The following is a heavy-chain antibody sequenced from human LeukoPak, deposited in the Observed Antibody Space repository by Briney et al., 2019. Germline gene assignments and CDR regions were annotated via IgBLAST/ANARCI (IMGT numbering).Heavy chain of an antibody. D-gene: IGHD3-9*01. V-gene: IGHV1-69*06. J-gene: IGHJ4*02. CDR1: GGTFNTYA. Sequence: ASVKVSCKASGGTFNTYAISWVRQAPGQGLEWMGGIIPIFGTGNYAQKFQGRVTITADKSTSTAYMELSSLRSEDTAVYYCAKGFYDILTGYYNGWGQGTLVTVSS. CDR2: IIPIFGTG. CDR3: AKGFYDILTGYYNG.